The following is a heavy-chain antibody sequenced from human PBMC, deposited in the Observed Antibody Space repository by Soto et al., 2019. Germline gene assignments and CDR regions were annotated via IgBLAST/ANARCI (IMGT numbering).Heavy chain of an antibody. CDR2: IIPILGIA. D-gene: IGHD3-16*01. CDR3: ARGGLGEFTFDY. CDR1: GGTFSSYT. Sequence: ASVKVSCKASGGTFSSYTISWVRQAPGQGLEWMGRIIPILGIANYAQKFQGRVTITADKSTSTAYMELSSLRSEDTAVYYCARGGLGEFTFDYWGQGTLVTVSS. V-gene: IGHV1-69*02. J-gene: IGHJ4*02.